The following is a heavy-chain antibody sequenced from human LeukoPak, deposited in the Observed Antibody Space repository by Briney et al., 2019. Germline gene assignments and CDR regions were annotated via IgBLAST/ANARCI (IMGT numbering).Heavy chain of an antibody. CDR1: GGSISSGGYY. CDR2: IYYSGST. CDR3: ARAAPAGFLEWLFPFWFDP. V-gene: IGHV4-31*03. Sequence: SQTLSLTCTVSGGSISSGGYYWSWIRQHPGKGLEWIGYIYYSGSTYYNPSLKSRVTISVDTSKNQFSLKLSSVTAADTAVYYCARAAPAGFLEWLFPFWFDPWDQGTLVTVSS. J-gene: IGHJ5*02. D-gene: IGHD3-3*01.